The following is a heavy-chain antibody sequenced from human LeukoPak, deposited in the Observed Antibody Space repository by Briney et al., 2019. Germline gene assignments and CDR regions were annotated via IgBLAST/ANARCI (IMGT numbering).Heavy chain of an antibody. V-gene: IGHV1-8*03. J-gene: IGHJ6*03. D-gene: IGHD2-2*01. CDR3: AREGCSSTSCYYYYYYMDV. CDR2: MNPNSGNT. CDR1: GYTFTSYD. Sequence: ASVKVSCKASGYTFTSYDINWVRQATGQGLEWMGWMNPNSGNTGYAQKFQGRVTITRNTSISTAYMELSSLRSEDTAVYYCAREGCSSTSCYYYYYYMDVWGKGTTVTVSS.